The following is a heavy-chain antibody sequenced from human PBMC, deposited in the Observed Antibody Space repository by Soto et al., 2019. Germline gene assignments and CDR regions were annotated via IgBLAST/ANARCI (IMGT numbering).Heavy chain of an antibody. CDR2: ISSSGGAM. CDR3: ARDLYDSSGYCPFDY. Sequence: EVQLVESGGGLVRPGGSLRLSCAASGFPFSRYEMHWVRQAPGKGLEWVSYISSSGGAMYYADSVKGRFAISRDKAKNSLSLQMYSLRAEDTAVYYCARDLYDSSGYCPFDYWGQGTLVTVSS. V-gene: IGHV3-48*03. J-gene: IGHJ4*02. CDR1: GFPFSRYE. D-gene: IGHD3-22*01.